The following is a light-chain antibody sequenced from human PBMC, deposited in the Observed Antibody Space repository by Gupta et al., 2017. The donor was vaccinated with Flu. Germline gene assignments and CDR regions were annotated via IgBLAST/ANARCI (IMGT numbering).Light chain of an antibody. V-gene: IGKV1-39*01. Sequence: GDRVTITCRASQSISNYLNWYQQKPGKAPKLLIYAASSLQSGVPSRFSGSGSGTDFTLTISSLQPEDFAPYYCQESYSTRWTFGQGTKVEIK. CDR2: AAS. CDR3: QESYSTRWT. CDR1: QSISNY. J-gene: IGKJ1*01.